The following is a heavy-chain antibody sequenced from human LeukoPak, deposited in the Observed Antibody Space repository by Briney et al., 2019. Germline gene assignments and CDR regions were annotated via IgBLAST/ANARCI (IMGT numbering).Heavy chain of an antibody. D-gene: IGHD3-9*01. J-gene: IGHJ4*02. Sequence: GASVKVSCKASGYTFTSYAMNWVRQAPGQGLEWMGWINTTTGNPTYAQGFTGRFVFSLDTSVSTAYLQISSLKAEDTAVYYCARAVLHYDILTGYYTDYFDYWGQGTLVTVSS. V-gene: IGHV7-4-1*02. CDR2: INTTTGNP. CDR3: ARAVLHYDILTGYYTDYFDY. CDR1: GYTFTSYA.